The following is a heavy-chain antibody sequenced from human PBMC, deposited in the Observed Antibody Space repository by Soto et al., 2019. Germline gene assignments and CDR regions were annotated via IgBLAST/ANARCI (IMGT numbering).Heavy chain of an antibody. CDR2: IIPIFGTA. CDR3: ARPMGYCSSTSCPRLGYYYYGMDV. D-gene: IGHD2-2*01. V-gene: IGHV1-69*01. Sequence: QVQLVQSGAEVKKPGSSVKVSCKASGGTFSSYAISWVRQAPGQGLEWMGGIIPIFGTANYAQKFQGRVTITADESTSTAYMELSSLRSEDTAVYYCARPMGYCSSTSCPRLGYYYYGMDVWGQGTTVTVSS. CDR1: GGTFSSYA. J-gene: IGHJ6*02.